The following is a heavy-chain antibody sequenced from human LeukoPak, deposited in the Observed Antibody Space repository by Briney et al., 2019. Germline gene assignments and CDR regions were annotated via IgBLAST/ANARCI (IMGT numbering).Heavy chain of an antibody. CDR1: GSTFSSYW. CDR2: IKQDGSEK. V-gene: IGHV3-7*01. D-gene: IGHD6-13*01. J-gene: IGHJ4*02. Sequence: GGSLRLSCAASGSTFSSYWMSWVRQAPGKGLEWVANIKQDGSEKYYVDSVKGRFTISRDNAKNSLYLQMNSLRAEDTAMYYCARDSAGNDYWGQGTLVTVSS. CDR3: ARDSAGNDY.